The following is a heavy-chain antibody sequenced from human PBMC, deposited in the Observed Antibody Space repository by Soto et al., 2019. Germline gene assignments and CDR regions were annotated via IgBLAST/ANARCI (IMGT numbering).Heavy chain of an antibody. CDR1: GASISNYY. V-gene: IGHV4-4*07. D-gene: IGHD1-1*01. Sequence: SETLSLTCTVSGASISNYYWSWIRQPAGKGLECLARIYASGTTTYNPSLRSRVTMSVDTPKNQFSLNLNSVTAADTAVYYCARESRSELGTVEYWGQGTLVTVSS. CDR2: IYASGTT. J-gene: IGHJ4*02. CDR3: ARESRSELGTVEY.